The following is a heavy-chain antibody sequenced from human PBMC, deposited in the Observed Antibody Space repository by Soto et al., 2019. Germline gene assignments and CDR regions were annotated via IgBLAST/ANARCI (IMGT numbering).Heavy chain of an antibody. J-gene: IGHJ4*02. CDR3: ATTQDYDDCLDS. D-gene: IGHD3-22*01. CDR2: FDPEDGET. CDR1: GYTLTELS. V-gene: IGHV1-24*01. Sequence: EASVKVSCKVSGYTLTELSMHWVRQAPGKGLEWMGGFDPEDGETIYAQKFQGRVTMTEDTSTDTAYMELSSLRSEDTAVYYCATTQDYDDCLDSWGQGTLVNVSS.